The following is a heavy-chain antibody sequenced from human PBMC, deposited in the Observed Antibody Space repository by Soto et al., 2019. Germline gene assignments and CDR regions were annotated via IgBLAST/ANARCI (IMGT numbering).Heavy chain of an antibody. D-gene: IGHD2-2*01. CDR1: GFTFSSYS. CDR2: ISSSSSYI. CDR3: ARDPPIGYCSSTSCYGIDY. Sequence: GGSLRLSCAASGFTFSSYSMNWVRQAPGKGLEWVSSISSSSSYIYYADSVKGRFTISRDNAKNSLYLQMNSLRAEDTAVYYCARDPPIGYCSSTSCYGIDYWGQGTLVTVSS. V-gene: IGHV3-21*01. J-gene: IGHJ4*02.